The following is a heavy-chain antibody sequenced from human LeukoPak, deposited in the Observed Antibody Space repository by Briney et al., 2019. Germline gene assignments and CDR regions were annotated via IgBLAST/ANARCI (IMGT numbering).Heavy chain of an antibody. Sequence: GGSLRLSCAASGFTFSNYAMHWVRRAPGKGLEWVAVISYDGSNKYYADSVKGRFTISRDNSKNTLYLQMNSLRAEDTAVYYCAKDRSMVRGSLGYWGQGTLVTVSS. J-gene: IGHJ4*02. D-gene: IGHD3-10*01. CDR3: AKDRSMVRGSLGY. V-gene: IGHV3-30-3*01. CDR1: GFTFSNYA. CDR2: ISYDGSNK.